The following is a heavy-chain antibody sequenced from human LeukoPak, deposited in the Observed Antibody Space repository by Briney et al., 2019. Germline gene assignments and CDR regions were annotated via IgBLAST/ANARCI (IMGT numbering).Heavy chain of an antibody. Sequence: LPGGSLRLSCAASGFTFDDSVMSWVRQAPGKGLEWVALISSDGSKIYYADSVKGRFTISRDNSRNTLYLQMNSLRAEDSAVYYCARGLHRRCSGGICYQPFDYWGQGTLVTVSS. D-gene: IGHD2-15*01. J-gene: IGHJ4*02. V-gene: IGHV3-30*03. CDR2: ISSDGSKI. CDR3: ARGLHRRCSGGICYQPFDY. CDR1: GFTFDDSV.